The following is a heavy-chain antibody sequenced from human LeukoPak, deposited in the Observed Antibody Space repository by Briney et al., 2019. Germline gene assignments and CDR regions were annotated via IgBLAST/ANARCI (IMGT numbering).Heavy chain of an antibody. CDR2: IYPGDSYT. CDR1: GYNFTSYW. D-gene: IGHD3-10*01. CDR3: ARRSGSDALDI. V-gene: IGHV5-51*01. Sequence: GESLQISCKGSGYNFTSYWIAWVRQLPGKGLEWMGIIYPGDSYTTYSPSFQGQVTISADKSISTAYLQWRSLKASDTAMYFCARRSGSDALDIWGQGTMVTVSS. J-gene: IGHJ3*02.